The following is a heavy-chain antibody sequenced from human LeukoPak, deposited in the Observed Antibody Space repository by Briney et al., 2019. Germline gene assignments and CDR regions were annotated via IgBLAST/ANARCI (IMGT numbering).Heavy chain of an antibody. V-gene: IGHV3-11*01. CDR1: GFTLSDYY. D-gene: IGHD5-18*01. J-gene: IGHJ4*02. CDR3: ARVLYGQQLWLYFDY. CDR2: ISSSYNNI. Sequence: PGGSLRLSCAASGFTLSDYYMSWIRQAPGEGLEWVSYISSSYNNIYYADSVKGRFTISRDNAKNSLYLQMNSLRAEDTAVYYCARVLYGQQLWLYFDYWGQGTLVTVSS.